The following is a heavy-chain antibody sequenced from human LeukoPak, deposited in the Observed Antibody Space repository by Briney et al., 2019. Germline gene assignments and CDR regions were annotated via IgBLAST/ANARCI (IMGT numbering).Heavy chain of an antibody. J-gene: IGHJ3*02. D-gene: IGHD2-15*01. Sequence: DGSLPLSSAASGFTFNYAWMSWVRQAPGKGLEWVGRIKSKTDCGTTDYAAPVKGRFTISRDDSKNTLYLQMNSLKTEDTAVYYCTTDVLVVAASDDTFDIWGQGT. CDR1: GFTFNYAW. V-gene: IGHV3-15*01. CDR2: IKSKTDCGTT. CDR3: TTDVLVVAASDDTFDI.